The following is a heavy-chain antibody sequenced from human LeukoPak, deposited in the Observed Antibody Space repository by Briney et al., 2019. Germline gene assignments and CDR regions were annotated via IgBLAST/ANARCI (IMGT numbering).Heavy chain of an antibody. CDR1: GGSMNNYF. CDR2: VSYTVTT. V-gene: IGHV4-59*01. Sequence: SETLSLTCTVSGGSMNNYFWSWVRQSPGKGLEWIGYVSYTVTTNYNPSLKSRVTISVDTSKNQFSLKLSSVTAADTAVYYCARKVEGYSYGQGDYYYYMDVWGKGTTVTVSS. CDR3: ARKVEGYSYGQGDYYYYMDV. D-gene: IGHD5-18*01. J-gene: IGHJ6*03.